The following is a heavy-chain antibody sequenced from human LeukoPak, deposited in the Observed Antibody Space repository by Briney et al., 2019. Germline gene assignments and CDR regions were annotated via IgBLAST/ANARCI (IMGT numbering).Heavy chain of an antibody. Sequence: GGSLRLSCAASGFTFSSYSMNWVRQAPGKGLEWVSAISSSSDYIFYADSVQGRFTISRDNAVNSLFLQMNSPRAEDTAVYYCASRYCTSTNCYAFDIWGQGTMVTVSS. CDR1: GFTFSSYS. D-gene: IGHD2-2*01. V-gene: IGHV3-21*01. CDR2: ISSSSDYI. J-gene: IGHJ3*02. CDR3: ASRYCTSTNCYAFDI.